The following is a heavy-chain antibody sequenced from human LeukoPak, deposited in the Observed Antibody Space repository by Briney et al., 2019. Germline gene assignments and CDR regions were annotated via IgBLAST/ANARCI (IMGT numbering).Heavy chain of an antibody. Sequence: GGSLRLSCAASGFSFSSHWMHWVRQTPGKGLVWVARINGDGTTSSHADSVKGRFTISRDNAKNTLYLQMNSLRAEDTALYYCARTIAVNGGDFDYWGQGTLVTVSS. V-gene: IGHV3-74*01. CDR3: ARTIAVNGGDFDY. CDR2: INGDGTTS. D-gene: IGHD6-19*01. J-gene: IGHJ4*02. CDR1: GFSFSSHW.